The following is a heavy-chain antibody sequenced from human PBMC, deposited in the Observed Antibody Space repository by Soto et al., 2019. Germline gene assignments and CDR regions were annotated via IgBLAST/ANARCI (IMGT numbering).Heavy chain of an antibody. J-gene: IGHJ6*02. CDR2: IIPIFGTA. V-gene: IGHV1-69*06. CDR1: GGTFSSYA. Sequence: SVKVSCKASGGTFSSYAISWVRQAPGQGLEWMGGIIPIFGTANYAQKFQGRVTITADKSTSTAYMELSSLRSEDTAVYYCARGAIAAAGTYNYYYGMDVWGQGTTVTVS. CDR3: ARGAIAAAGTYNYYYGMDV. D-gene: IGHD6-13*01.